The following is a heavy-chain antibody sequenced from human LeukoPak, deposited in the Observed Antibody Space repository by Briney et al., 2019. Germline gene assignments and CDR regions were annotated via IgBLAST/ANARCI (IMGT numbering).Heavy chain of an antibody. J-gene: IGHJ4*02. CDR1: GASVSSSH. V-gene: IGHV4-59*02. Sequence: SETLSLTCVVSGASVSSSHWNWLRQLPGKGLEWIGCLSYTGKTDYNPSLTSRVTISLDTSKNQVSLKLRFVTAADTAVYYCSEGYFEPFAHWGQGILVTVSS. CDR3: SEGYFEPFAH. CDR2: LSYTGKT. D-gene: IGHD2/OR15-2a*01.